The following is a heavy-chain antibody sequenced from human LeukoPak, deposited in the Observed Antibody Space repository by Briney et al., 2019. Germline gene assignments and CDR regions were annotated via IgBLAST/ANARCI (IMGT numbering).Heavy chain of an antibody. D-gene: IGHD3-22*01. CDR1: GGSVSSGISY. J-gene: IGHJ4*02. V-gene: IGHV4-61*01. CDR2: ISDSGGS. Sequence: SETLSLTCTVSGGSVSSGISYWSWIRQPPGEGLEWIAYISDSGGSDYNPSLRGRVTISLDTSKNQSSLKLSSVTAADTAVYYCARGADSSGYYSIFYFDYWGQGTLVTVSS. CDR3: ARGADSSGYYSIFYFDY.